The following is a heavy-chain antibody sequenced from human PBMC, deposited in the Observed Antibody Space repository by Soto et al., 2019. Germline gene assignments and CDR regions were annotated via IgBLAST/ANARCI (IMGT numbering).Heavy chain of an antibody. Sequence: QLQLQESGPGLVKPSETLSLTCTVSGGSISSSSYYWGWIRQPPGKGLEWIGSIYYSGSTYYNPSLKRRVTISVDTSKNQFSLKLSSVTAADTAVYYCARLVEMATILGDDYWGQGTLVTVSS. D-gene: IGHD3-16*01. J-gene: IGHJ4*02. CDR3: ARLVEMATILGDDY. V-gene: IGHV4-39*01. CDR1: GGSISSSSYY. CDR2: IYYSGST.